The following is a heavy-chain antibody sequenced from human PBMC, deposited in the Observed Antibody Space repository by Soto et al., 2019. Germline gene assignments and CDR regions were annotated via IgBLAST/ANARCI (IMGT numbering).Heavy chain of an antibody. CDR3: TKDQEPYYYGSGT. J-gene: IGHJ4*02. CDR1: GFTFSSYG. CDR2: ISYDGSHK. Sequence: GGSLRLSCAASGFTFSSYGMHWVRQAPGKGLEWVAVISYDGSHKYYADSVKGRFTISRDNSKNTLYLQMNSLKAEDTAVYYCTKDQEPYYYGSGTWGQGTLVTVSS. V-gene: IGHV3-30*18. D-gene: IGHD3-10*01.